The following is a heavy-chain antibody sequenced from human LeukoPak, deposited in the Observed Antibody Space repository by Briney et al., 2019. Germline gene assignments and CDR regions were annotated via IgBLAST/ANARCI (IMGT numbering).Heavy chain of an antibody. CDR3: ARDGGSYPYYFDY. CDR1: GDSITSYY. J-gene: IGHJ4*02. Sequence: SETLSLTCTVSGDSITSYYWSWIRQPAWKGLEWIGRIYTSGSTNYNPSLKSRVTMSVDTSKNQFSLKLSSVTAADTAVYYCARDGGSYPYYFDYWGQGTLVTVSS. V-gene: IGHV4-4*07. CDR2: IYTSGST. D-gene: IGHD1-26*01.